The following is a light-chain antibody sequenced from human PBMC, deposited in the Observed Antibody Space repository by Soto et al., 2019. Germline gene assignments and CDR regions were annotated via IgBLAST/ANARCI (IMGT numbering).Light chain of an antibody. J-gene: IGLJ3*02. V-gene: IGLV1-47*01. Sequence: QSVLTQPPSASGTPGQRVTISCSGSSSNIGSNYGYWFQQLPGTAPKLLIYRNTQRPTGVPDRFSGSKSGTSASLAISGLRSEDEADYYCAAWDGSLGGLFGGGTKLTVL. CDR3: AAWDGSLGGL. CDR1: SSNIGSNY. CDR2: RNT.